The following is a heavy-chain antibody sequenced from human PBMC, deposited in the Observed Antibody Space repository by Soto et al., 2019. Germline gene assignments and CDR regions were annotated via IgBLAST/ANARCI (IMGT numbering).Heavy chain of an antibody. CDR1: GGSISSGGYY. D-gene: IGHD3-10*01. Sequence: PSETLSLTCTVSGGSISSGGYYWSWIRQHPGKGLEWIGYIYYSGSTYYNPSLKSRVTISVDTSKNQFSLKLSSVTAADTAVYYCARTSLITMVRRVDLPFDYWGQGTLVTVSS. CDR2: IYYSGST. J-gene: IGHJ4*02. V-gene: IGHV4-31*03. CDR3: ARTSLITMVRRVDLPFDY.